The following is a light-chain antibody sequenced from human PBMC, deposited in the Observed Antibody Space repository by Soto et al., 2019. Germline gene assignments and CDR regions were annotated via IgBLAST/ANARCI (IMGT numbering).Light chain of an antibody. J-gene: IGLJ1*01. CDR2: EGS. Sequence: QSVLTQPASVSGSPGPSITISRPGNSRDVGSYNLVSWYQQHPGKAPKLMIYEGSKRPSGVSNRFSGSKSGNTASLTISGLQAEDEADYYCCSYAGSSTLYVFGTGTKVTVL. V-gene: IGLV2-23*01. CDR3: CSYAGSSTLYV. CDR1: SRDVGSYNL.